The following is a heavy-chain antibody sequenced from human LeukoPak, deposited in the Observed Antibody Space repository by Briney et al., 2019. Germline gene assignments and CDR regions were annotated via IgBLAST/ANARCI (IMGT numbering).Heavy chain of an antibody. V-gene: IGHV1-69*02. J-gene: IGHJ3*02. Sequence: SVKVSCXASGGTFSSYTISWVRQAPGQGLEWMVRIIPILGIANYAQKFQGRVTITADKSTSTAYMELSSLRSEDTAVYYCARSRFLEWLLPNDAFDIWGQGTMVTVSS. CDR3: ARSRFLEWLLPNDAFDI. D-gene: IGHD3-3*01. CDR2: IIPILGIA. CDR1: GGTFSSYT.